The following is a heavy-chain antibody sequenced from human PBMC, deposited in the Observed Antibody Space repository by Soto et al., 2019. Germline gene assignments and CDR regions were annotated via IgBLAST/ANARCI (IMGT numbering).Heavy chain of an antibody. D-gene: IGHD3-3*01. CDR2: MNPNSGNT. J-gene: IGHJ3*02. CDR3: ARLSRYDFWSGYPDAFDI. Sequence: ASVKVSCKASGYTFTSYDINWVRQATGQGLEWMGWMNPNSGNTGYAQKFQGRVTMTRNTSISTAYMELSSLRSEDTAVYYCARLSRYDFWSGYPDAFDIWGQGTMVTVSS. V-gene: IGHV1-8*01. CDR1: GYTFTSYD.